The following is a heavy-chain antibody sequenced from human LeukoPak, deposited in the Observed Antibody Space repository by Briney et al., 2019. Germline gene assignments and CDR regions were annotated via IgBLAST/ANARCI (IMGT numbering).Heavy chain of an antibody. V-gene: IGHV3-48*03. CDR3: ARDQGGWFDP. CDR2: ISTSGNTR. Sequence: GGSLRLSCAASGFTFSSYEMNWVRQAPGKGLEWVSYISTSGNTRYYADSVKGRFTISRDNAKNSLYLQMNSLRVEDTAVYYCARDQGGWFDPWGQGTLVTVSS. CDR1: GFTFSSYE. J-gene: IGHJ5*02.